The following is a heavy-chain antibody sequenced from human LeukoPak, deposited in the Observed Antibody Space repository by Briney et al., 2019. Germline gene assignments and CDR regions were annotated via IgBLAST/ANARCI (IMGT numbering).Heavy chain of an antibody. CDR2: MSPNSGNT. V-gene: IGHV1-8*03. Sequence: ASVKVSCKASGYTSTSYYMHWVRQATGQGLEWVGWMSPNSGNTGYAQKFQGRVTITRNTSISTAYMELSSLRSEDTAVYYCARGSAVAVAYYYYMDVWGKGTTVTVSS. J-gene: IGHJ6*03. CDR3: ARGSAVAVAYYYYMDV. D-gene: IGHD6-19*01. CDR1: GYTSTSYY.